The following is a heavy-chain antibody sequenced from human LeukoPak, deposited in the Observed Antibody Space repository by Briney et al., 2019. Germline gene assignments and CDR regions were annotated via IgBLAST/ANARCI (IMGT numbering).Heavy chain of an antibody. V-gene: IGHV3-53*04. CDR1: GFXASSNY. D-gene: IGHD2-8*01. J-gene: IGHJ3*02. Sequence: GGSLRLSCAVSGFXASSNYISWVRQAPGKGLEWVSVIYSDDRTYYADSVKGRFSISRHTSKKTLYLQMNSLRAEDTAVYYCAREVMAKRRAFDIWGQGTGVTVSS. CDR2: IYSDDRT. CDR3: AREVMAKRRAFDI.